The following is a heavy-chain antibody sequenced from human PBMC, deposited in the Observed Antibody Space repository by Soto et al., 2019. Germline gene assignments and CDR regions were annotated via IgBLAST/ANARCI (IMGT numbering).Heavy chain of an antibody. Sequence: QVQLVQSGAEVKKPGASVKVSCKASGYTFTSYDINWVRQATGQGLEWMGWMNPNSGNTGYAQKFQGRVTMTRNTYIRTAYMELSSLRSEDTAVYYCARVDTAMVYYYYGMDVWGQGTTVTVSS. CDR3: ARVDTAMVYYYYGMDV. D-gene: IGHD5-18*01. V-gene: IGHV1-8*01. CDR1: GYTFTSYD. J-gene: IGHJ6*02. CDR2: MNPNSGNT.